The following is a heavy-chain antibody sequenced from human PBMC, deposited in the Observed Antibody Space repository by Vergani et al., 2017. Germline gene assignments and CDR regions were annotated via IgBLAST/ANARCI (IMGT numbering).Heavy chain of an antibody. CDR2: IYHSGSA. V-gene: IGHV4-61*05. Sequence: QLHLQESGPGLVKPSETLSLTCTVSGGSITSSSCYWGWIRQPPGKGLEWIGHIYHSGSANCNPSLKGRVTISVDTSKNQFSLEVTSVTAADTAVYYCGRVADFCDLWSHLLDLWGQGILVTVSS. J-gene: IGHJ5*02. CDR3: GRVADFCDLWSHLLDL. D-gene: IGHD3-3*01. CDR1: GGSITSSSCY.